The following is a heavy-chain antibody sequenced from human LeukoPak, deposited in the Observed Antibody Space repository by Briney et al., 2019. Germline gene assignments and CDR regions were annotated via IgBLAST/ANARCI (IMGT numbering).Heavy chain of an antibody. CDR3: ARSLLRLSGSSDV. CDR1: GGSISSGTYY. D-gene: IGHD1-26*01. CDR2: THYTGST. V-gene: IGHV4-31*03. Sequence: PSQTLSLTCSVSGGSISSGTYYWSWIRQRPGKGLEWIGYTHYTGSTYNNPSLRSRVTISVDTSKNQLSLKLSSVTAADTAVYYCARSLLRLSGSSDVWGQGTLVTVSS. J-gene: IGHJ4*02.